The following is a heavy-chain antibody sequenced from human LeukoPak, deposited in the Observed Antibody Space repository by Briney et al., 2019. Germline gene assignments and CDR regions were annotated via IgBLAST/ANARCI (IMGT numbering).Heavy chain of an antibody. CDR3: ARADCSSTSCYNSLEAYFDY. Sequence: SETLSLTCTVSGGSISSGGYLWSWIRQHPGKGLEWIGYIYFSGSTYYNPSLKSRVTISVDTSKNQFSLKLSSVTAADTAVYYCARADCSSTSCYNSLEAYFDYWGQGTLVTVSS. CDR1: GGSISSGGYL. J-gene: IGHJ4*02. CDR2: IYFSGST. V-gene: IGHV4-31*03. D-gene: IGHD2-2*02.